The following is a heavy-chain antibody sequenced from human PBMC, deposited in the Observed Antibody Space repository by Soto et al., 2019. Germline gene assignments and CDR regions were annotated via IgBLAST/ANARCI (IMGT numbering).Heavy chain of an antibody. J-gene: IGHJ5*02. Sequence: QVQLVESGGGVVQPGRSLRLSCEVSGFSLSGYGMHWVRQAPGKGLEWVAVIWYHGTTKNYADSVKGRFTIYRDTSKNTVYLQMDSLKVEDTAVYYCARDVDRTSHLNWFDPWGQGVMVTVSS. CDR3: ARDVDRTSHLNWFDP. D-gene: IGHD5-12*01. V-gene: IGHV3-33*01. CDR2: IWYHGTTK. CDR1: GFSLSGYG.